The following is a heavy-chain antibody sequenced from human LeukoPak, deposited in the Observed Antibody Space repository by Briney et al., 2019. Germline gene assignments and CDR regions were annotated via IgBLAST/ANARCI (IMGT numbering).Heavy chain of an antibody. D-gene: IGHD2-15*01. Sequence: GGSLRLSCAASGFTFDDYTMHWVRQAPGGGLEWVSLISWDGGSTYYADSVKGRFTISRDNSKHSLYLQMNSLRTEDTALYYCAKDIGVGYCNGCLFDYWGQGTLVTVSS. CDR1: GFTFDDYT. V-gene: IGHV3-43*01. J-gene: IGHJ4*02. CDR3: AKDIGVGYCNGCLFDY. CDR2: ISWDGGST.